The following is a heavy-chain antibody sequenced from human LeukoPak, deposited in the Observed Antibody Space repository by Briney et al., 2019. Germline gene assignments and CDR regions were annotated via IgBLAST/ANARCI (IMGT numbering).Heavy chain of an antibody. J-gene: IGHJ6*03. D-gene: IGHD3-3*01. CDR1: GYTFTSYG. CDR3: AREYYDFWSGPYYYMDV. V-gene: IGHV1-18*01. Sequence: ASVKVSCKASGYTFTSYGISWVRQAPGQGLEWMGWISAYNGNTNYAQKLQGRVTMTTDTSTSTAYMELRSLRSDDTAVYYCAREYYDFWSGPYYYMDVWGKGATVTVSS. CDR2: ISAYNGNT.